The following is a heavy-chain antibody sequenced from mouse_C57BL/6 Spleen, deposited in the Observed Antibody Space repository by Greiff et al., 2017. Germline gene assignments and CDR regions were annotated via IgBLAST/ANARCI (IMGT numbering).Heavy chain of an antibody. CDR3: AKGDYYGSSYGSAMDY. Sequence: VQLKESVAELVRPGASVKLSCTASGFNIKNTYMHWVKQRPEQGLEWIGRIDPANGNTKYAPKFQGKATITADTSSNTAYLQLSSLTSEDTAIYYCAKGDYYGSSYGSAMDYWGQGTSVTVSS. J-gene: IGHJ4*01. V-gene: IGHV14-3*01. CDR1: GFNIKNTY. CDR2: IDPANGNT. D-gene: IGHD1-1*01.